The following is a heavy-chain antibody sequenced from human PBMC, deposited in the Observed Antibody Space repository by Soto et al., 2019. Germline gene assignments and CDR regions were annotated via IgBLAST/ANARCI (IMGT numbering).Heavy chain of an antibody. D-gene: IGHD5-18*01. CDR2: ISNSGDTV. V-gene: IGHV3-48*01. CDR1: GFTFSSYS. CDR3: ARPRGYSYGYSDY. Sequence: EVQLVESGGGLVQPGGSLRLSCAASGFTFSSYSMNWVRQAPGKELEWVSYISNSGDTVYYADSVKGRFTISRDNAKNSLYLQMNSLRAEDTAVYYCARPRGYSYGYSDYWGQGTLVTVSS. J-gene: IGHJ4*02.